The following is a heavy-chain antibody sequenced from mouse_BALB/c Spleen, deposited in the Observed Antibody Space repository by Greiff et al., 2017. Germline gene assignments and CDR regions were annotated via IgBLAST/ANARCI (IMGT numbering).Heavy chain of an antibody. V-gene: IGHV2-2*02. J-gene: IGHJ4*01. Sequence: QVQLKESGPGLVQPSQSLSITCTVSGFSLTSYGVHWVRQSPGKGLEWLGVIWSGGSTDYNAAFISRLSISKDNSKSQVFFKMNSLQANDTAIYYCARKGLRRDYYAMDYWGQGTSVTVSS. D-gene: IGHD2-2*01. CDR1: GFSLTSYG. CDR2: IWSGGST. CDR3: ARKGLRRDYYAMDY.